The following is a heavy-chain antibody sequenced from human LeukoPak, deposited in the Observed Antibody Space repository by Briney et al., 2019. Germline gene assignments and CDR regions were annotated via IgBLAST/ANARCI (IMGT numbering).Heavy chain of an antibody. CDR2: ISYDGSNK. CDR1: GFTFSSYA. V-gene: IGHV3-30-3*01. D-gene: IGHD2-2*01. CDR3: ARSPPYCSSPGCYLDWFDP. Sequence: QPGRSLRLSCAASGFTFSSYAMHWVRQAPGKGLEWVAVISYDGSNKYYADSVKGRFTISRDNSKNTLYLQMNSLRAEDTAVYYCARSPPYCSSPGCYLDWFDPWGQGTLVTVSS. J-gene: IGHJ5*02.